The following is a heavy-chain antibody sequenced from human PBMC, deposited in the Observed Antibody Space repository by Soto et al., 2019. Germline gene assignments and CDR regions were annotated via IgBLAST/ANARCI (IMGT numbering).Heavy chain of an antibody. Sequence: GSLRLSCAASGFSFSGYNMNWVRQAPGKGLEWVSSISGDSNYIYYADSVQGRFTISRDNAKNSVYLQMNSLRAEDTAVYYCARVVYFDRSAYGLWGQGTMVTVSS. CDR2: ISGDSNYI. CDR1: GFSFSGYN. D-gene: IGHD3-22*01. J-gene: IGHJ3*01. V-gene: IGHV3-21*01. CDR3: ARVVYFDRSAYGL.